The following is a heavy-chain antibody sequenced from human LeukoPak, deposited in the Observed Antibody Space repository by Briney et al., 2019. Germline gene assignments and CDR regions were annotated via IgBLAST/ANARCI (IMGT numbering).Heavy chain of an antibody. D-gene: IGHD3-3*01. J-gene: IGHJ4*02. Sequence: SETLSLTCTVSGGSISSGGYYWSWIRQHPGKGLEWIGYIYYSGSTYYNPSLKSQVTISVDTSKNQFSLKLSSVTAADTAVYYCARALYDLVDYWGQGTLVTVSS. CDR2: IYYSGST. CDR1: GGSISSGGYY. V-gene: IGHV4-31*01. CDR3: ARALYDLVDY.